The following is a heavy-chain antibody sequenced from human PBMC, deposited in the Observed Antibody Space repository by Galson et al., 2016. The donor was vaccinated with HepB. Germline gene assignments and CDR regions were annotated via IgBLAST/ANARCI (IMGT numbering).Heavy chain of an antibody. D-gene: IGHD3-22*01. CDR1: GFSVSSNY. V-gene: IGHV3-53*01. CDR3: ARGYDSSGFGAYYLGY. Sequence: SLRLSCAASGFSVSSNYMSWVRQAPGKGLAWVSVIYSGGTTYYADSVKGRFTISRDKSKNTLYFQMNSLRAEDTAVYYCARGYDSSGFGAYYLGYWGQGTLVTVSS. CDR2: IYSGGTT. J-gene: IGHJ4*02.